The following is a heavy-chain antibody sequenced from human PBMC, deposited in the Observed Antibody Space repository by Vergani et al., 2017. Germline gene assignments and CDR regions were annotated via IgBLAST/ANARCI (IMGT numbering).Heavy chain of an antibody. V-gene: IGHV3-23*04. CDR3: AKDFIGEMALIDAFDI. D-gene: IGHD5-24*01. CDR2: ISGSGGST. Sequence: VQLVESGGGLVKPGGSLRLSCAASGFTFSSYAMSWVRQAPGKGLEWVSAISGSGGSTYYADSVKGRFTISRDNSKNTLYLQMNSLRAEDTAVYYCAKDFIGEMALIDAFDIWGQGTMVTVSS. CDR1: GFTFSSYA. J-gene: IGHJ3*02.